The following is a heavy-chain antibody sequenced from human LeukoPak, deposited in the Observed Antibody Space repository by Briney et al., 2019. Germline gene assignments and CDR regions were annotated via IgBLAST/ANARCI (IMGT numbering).Heavy chain of an antibody. CDR2: ISWNSGSI. D-gene: IGHD3-22*01. Sequence: QSGRSLRLSCAASGFTFDDYAMHWVRQAPGKGLEWVSGISWNSGSIGYADSVKGRFTISRDNAKNSLYLQMNSLRAEDTALYYCAKDISSGRGAFDIWGQGTMVTVSS. V-gene: IGHV3-9*01. CDR1: GFTFDDYA. CDR3: AKDISSGRGAFDI. J-gene: IGHJ3*02.